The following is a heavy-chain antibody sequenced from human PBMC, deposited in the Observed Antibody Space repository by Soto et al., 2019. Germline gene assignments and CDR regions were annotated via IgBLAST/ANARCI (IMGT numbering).Heavy chain of an antibody. CDR2: LYYGRSA. V-gene: IGHV4-59*01. Sequence: QVQLQESGPGLVKPSETLSLTCAVSGDSISSYYCMWIRQPPGKGLESIGYLYYGRSANSNPSLMRRVTWSVDTSTNQCFLTLLSMPAADTAVYYCARRSMAVVPEYWGQGTLVTVSS. CDR3: ARRSMAVVPEY. D-gene: IGHD3-22*01. J-gene: IGHJ4*02. CDR1: GDSISSYY.